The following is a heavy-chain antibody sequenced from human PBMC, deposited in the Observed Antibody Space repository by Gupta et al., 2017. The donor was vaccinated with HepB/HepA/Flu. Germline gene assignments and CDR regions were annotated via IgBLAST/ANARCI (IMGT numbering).Heavy chain of an antibody. CDR1: GFTFSSYG. Sequence: QVQLVESGGGVVQPGRSLRLSCAASGFTFSSYGMHWVRQAPGKGLEWVAVISYDGSNKYYADSVKGRFTISRDNSKNTLYLQMNSLRAEDTAVYYCAKDLLRSSSWQPDYWGQGTLVTVSS. D-gene: IGHD6-13*01. V-gene: IGHV3-30*18. CDR3: AKDLLRSSSWQPDY. J-gene: IGHJ4*02. CDR2: ISYDGSNK.